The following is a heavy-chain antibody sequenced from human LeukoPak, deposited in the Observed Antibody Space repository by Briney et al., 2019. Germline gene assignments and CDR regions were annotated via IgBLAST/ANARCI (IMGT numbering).Heavy chain of an antibody. CDR1: GFTFSSYS. J-gene: IGHJ2*01. Sequence: PGGSLRLSCAASGFTFSSYSMNWVRQAPGKGLEWVSSISSSNYYISYADSVKGRFTISRDNSKNTLFLQMNSLRAEDTAVYYCAKDGGWMDPSVLYWYFDLWGRGTLVTVSS. CDR2: ISSSNYYI. V-gene: IGHV3-21*01. D-gene: IGHD3-16*01. CDR3: AKDGGWMDPSVLYWYFDL.